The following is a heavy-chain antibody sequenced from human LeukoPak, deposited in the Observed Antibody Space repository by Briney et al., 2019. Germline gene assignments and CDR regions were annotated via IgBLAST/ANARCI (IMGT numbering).Heavy chain of an antibody. CDR2: IYHSGST. V-gene: IGHV4-38-2*01. J-gene: IGHJ4*02. CDR1: GYPISSGYY. Sequence: SETLSLTCAVSGYPISSGYYWGWIRQPPGKGLEWIGSIYHSGSTYYNPSLKSRVTISVDTSKNQFSLKLSSVTAADTAVYYCASGYSGYEGAFLNYWGQGTLVTVSS. CDR3: ASGYSGYEGAFLNY. D-gene: IGHD5-12*01.